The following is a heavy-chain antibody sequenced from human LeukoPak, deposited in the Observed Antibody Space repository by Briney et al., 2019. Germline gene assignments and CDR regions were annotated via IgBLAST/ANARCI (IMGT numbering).Heavy chain of an antibody. CDR2: MNPNSGNT. CDR1: GYTFTSYD. CDR3: ARDPKYYYDSSGYYLDDY. V-gene: IGHV1-8*01. D-gene: IGHD3-22*01. J-gene: IGHJ4*02. Sequence: ASVKVSCKASGYTFTSYDINWVRQATGQGLEWMGWMNPNSGNTGYAQKFQGRVTMTRNTSISTAYMELSSLRSEDTAVYYCARDPKYYYDSSGYYLDDYGGQGTLVTVSS.